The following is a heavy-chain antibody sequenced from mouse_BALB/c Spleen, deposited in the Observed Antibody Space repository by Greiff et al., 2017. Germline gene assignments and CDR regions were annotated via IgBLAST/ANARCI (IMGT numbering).Heavy chain of an antibody. CDR2: IDPYYGGT. CDR1: GYSFTGYN. J-gene: IGHJ4*01. CDR3: ARDYRYERAMDY. V-gene: IGHV1-39*01. Sequence: EVQLVESGPELEKPGASVKISCKASGYSFTGYNMNWVKQSNGKSLEWIGNIDPYYGGTSYNQKFKGKATLNVDKSSNTAYMQLSSLTSEDSAVYYCARDYRYERAMDYWGQGTSVTVSS. D-gene: IGHD2-14*01.